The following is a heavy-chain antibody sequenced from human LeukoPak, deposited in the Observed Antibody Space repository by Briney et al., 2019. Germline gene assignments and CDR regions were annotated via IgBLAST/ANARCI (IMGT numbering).Heavy chain of an antibody. CDR3: ARPRWDDYGYLYFDY. J-gene: IGHJ4*02. D-gene: IGHD4-17*01. CDR2: IYYSGST. Sequence: SETLSLTCTVSGGSISSYYWSWIRQPPGKGLEWIGYIYYSGSTNYNPSLKSRVTISVDTSKNQFSLKLSSVTAADRAVYYCARPRWDDYGYLYFDYWGQGTLVTVSS. V-gene: IGHV4-59*08. CDR1: GGSISSYY.